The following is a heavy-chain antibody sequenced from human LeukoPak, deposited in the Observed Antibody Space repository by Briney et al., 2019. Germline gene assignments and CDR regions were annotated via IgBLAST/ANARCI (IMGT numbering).Heavy chain of an antibody. J-gene: IGHJ3*02. CDR1: GFTFSSYS. CDR2: ISSSSSYI. Sequence: PGGSLRLSCAASGFTFSSYSMNWVRQASGKGLEWVSSISSSSSYIYYADSVKGRFTISRDNAKNSLYLQMNSLRAEDTAVYYCARVHSSGWYYAFDIWGQGTMVTVSS. V-gene: IGHV3-21*01. CDR3: ARVHSSGWYYAFDI. D-gene: IGHD6-19*01.